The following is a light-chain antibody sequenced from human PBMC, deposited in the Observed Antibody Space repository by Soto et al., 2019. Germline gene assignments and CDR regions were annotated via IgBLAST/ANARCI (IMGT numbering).Light chain of an antibody. CDR3: QQYDSLPGT. Sequence: THSPTTVSASVGDRVTITCRASQGIANWLAWYQQKAGKAPKLLISAASRLQSGVPSRFSGSGSGTDFTLIISRLQPEDFATYYCQQYDSLPGTFGEGTKVDI. V-gene: IGKV1-12*01. CDR1: QGIANW. J-gene: IGKJ4*02. CDR2: AAS.